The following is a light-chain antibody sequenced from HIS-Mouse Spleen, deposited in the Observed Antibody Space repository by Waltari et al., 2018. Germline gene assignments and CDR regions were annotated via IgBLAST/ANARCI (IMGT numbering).Light chain of an antibody. Sequence: QSVLTQPPSVSEAPRQRVTISCSGSSSNIGNNAVNWYQQLPGKAPKLLIYYDDLLPSVVSDRFSGSKSGTSASLASSGLQSEDEADYYCAAWDDRLNGWVFGGGTKLTVL. CDR1: SSNIGNNA. CDR3: AAWDDRLNGWV. V-gene: IGLV1-36*01. CDR2: YDD. J-gene: IGLJ3*02.